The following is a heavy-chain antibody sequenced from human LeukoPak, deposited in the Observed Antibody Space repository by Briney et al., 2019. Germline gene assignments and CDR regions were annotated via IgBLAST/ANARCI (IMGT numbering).Heavy chain of an antibody. D-gene: IGHD3-22*01. CDR2: IYYSGST. Sequence: PSEALSLTCTVSGGSISSSSYYWGWIRQPPGKGLEWFGSIYYSGSTYYNPSLKSRVTISVDTSKNQFSLKLSSVTAADTAVYYCARPNYYDRSGPGAFDIWGQGTMVTVSS. V-gene: IGHV4-39*01. CDR1: GGSISSSSYY. CDR3: ARPNYYDRSGPGAFDI. J-gene: IGHJ3*02.